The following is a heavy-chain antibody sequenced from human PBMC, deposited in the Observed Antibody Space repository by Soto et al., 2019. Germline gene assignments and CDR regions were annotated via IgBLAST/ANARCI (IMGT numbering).Heavy chain of an antibody. CDR2: ISTDGSFT. V-gene: IGHV3-74*01. D-gene: IGHD6-6*01. Sequence: EVQLVESGGGLVQPGGSLRLSCAASGFVFSSHWIHWVRQAPGQGPVGVSRISTDGSFTSYEDFVKGRFTISRDNAKNTLYLQMNSLRAEDTAVYYCARPRSMSSSGFDIWGQGTMVTVSS. CDR1: GFVFSSHW. CDR3: ARPRSMSSSGFDI. J-gene: IGHJ3*02.